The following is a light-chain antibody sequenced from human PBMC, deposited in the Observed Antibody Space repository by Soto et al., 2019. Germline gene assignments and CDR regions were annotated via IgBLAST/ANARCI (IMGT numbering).Light chain of an antibody. J-gene: IGKJ1*01. Sequence: IVLTQSPGTLSLSPGQRATLSCRASQSVSSSYLAWYQQKPGQAPRLLIYDASTRATGIPARFSGSGSGTDFTLTITSLEPEDFAVYYCQQRSSWPPTFGQGTKVDIK. V-gene: IGKV3D-20*02. CDR3: QQRSSWPPT. CDR2: DAS. CDR1: QSVSSSY.